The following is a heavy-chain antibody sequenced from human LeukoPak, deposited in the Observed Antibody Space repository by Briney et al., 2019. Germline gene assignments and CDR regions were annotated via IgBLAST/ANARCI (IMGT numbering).Heavy chain of an antibody. CDR1: GFTFSSHA. V-gene: IGHV3-64*01. Sequence: PGGSLRLSCAASGFTFSSHAMHWVRQAPGKGLEYVSAITSDGVYTYYANYVKGRFTISRDNSKTTLYLQMGSLRAEDMAVYYCATAGYSGSYSYWGQGTLVTVSS. CDR2: ITSDGVYT. J-gene: IGHJ4*02. CDR3: ATAGYSGSYSY. D-gene: IGHD5-24*01.